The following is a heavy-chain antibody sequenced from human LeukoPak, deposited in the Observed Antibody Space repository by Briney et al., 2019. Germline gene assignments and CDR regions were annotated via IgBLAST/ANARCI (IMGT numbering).Heavy chain of an antibody. Sequence: GGSLRLSCAASGFTFSSYSMNWVRQAPGKGLEWVSYISSSSSTIYYADSVKGRFTISRDNAKSSLYLQMNSLRAEDTAVYYCARDNREQQLVPPTFDYWGQGTLVSVSS. V-gene: IGHV3-48*01. J-gene: IGHJ4*02. D-gene: IGHD6-13*01. CDR2: ISSSSSTI. CDR1: GFTFSSYS. CDR3: ARDNREQQLVPPTFDY.